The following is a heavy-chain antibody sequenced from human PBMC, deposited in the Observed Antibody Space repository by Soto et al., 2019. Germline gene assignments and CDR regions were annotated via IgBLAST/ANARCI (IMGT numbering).Heavy chain of an antibody. CDR1: GFTFDSYA. CDR2: ISYDGIRT. D-gene: IGHD6-13*01. V-gene: IGHV3-30-3*01. Sequence: QVQLVESGGGVVQPGRSLRLSCTASGFTFDSYAMHWVRQAPGKGLEWVAFISYDGIRTYYADSVTGRFTISRDNARNSLYLQMSSLRSEDTAVYFCARNKGIAAPSRRYFYYQGMDVWGQGTTVTVS. J-gene: IGHJ6*02. CDR3: ARNKGIAAPSRRYFYYQGMDV.